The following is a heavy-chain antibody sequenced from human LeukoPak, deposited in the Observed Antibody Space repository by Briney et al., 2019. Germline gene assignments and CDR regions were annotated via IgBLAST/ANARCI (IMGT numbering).Heavy chain of an antibody. CDR2: INHSGST. D-gene: IGHD3-3*01. CDR3: ARANPYMEWGSRGNFDY. Sequence: KPSETLSLTCAVYGGSFSGYCWSWIRQPPGKGLEWIGEINHSGSTNYNPSLKSRVTISVDTSKNQFSLKLSSVTAADTAVYYCARANPYMEWGSRGNFDYWGQGTLVTVSS. J-gene: IGHJ4*02. CDR1: GGSFSGYC. V-gene: IGHV4-34*01.